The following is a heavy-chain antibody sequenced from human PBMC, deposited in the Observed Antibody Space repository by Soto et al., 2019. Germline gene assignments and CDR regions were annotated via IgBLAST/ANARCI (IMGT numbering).Heavy chain of an antibody. Sequence: QVQLQESGPGLVKPSQTLSLTCTVSGGSISSGGYYWSWIRQHPGKGLEWIGYIYYSGSTYYNPSLKNQVNISVDTSKNQFSLKLSSVTSGVTAVYYCARVSYYGSGGGGYFDYWGQGTLVTVSS. CDR2: IYYSGST. V-gene: IGHV4-31*01. J-gene: IGHJ4*02. CDR3: ARVSYYGSGGGGYFDY. CDR1: GGSISSGGYY. D-gene: IGHD3-10*01.